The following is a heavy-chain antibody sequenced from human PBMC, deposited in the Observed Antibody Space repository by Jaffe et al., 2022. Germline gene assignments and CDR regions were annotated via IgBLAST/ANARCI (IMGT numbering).Heavy chain of an antibody. J-gene: IGHJ4*02. D-gene: IGHD1-26*01. CDR3: TRVRDHDPRYSGSLFDY. Sequence: EVQLVESGGGLVQPGRSLRLSCTASGFTFGDYAMSWVRQAPGKGLEWVGFIRSKAYGGTTEYAASVKGRFTISRDDSKSIAYLQMNSLKTEDTAVYYCTRVRDHDPRYSGSLFDYWGQGTLVTVSS. CDR2: IRSKAYGGTT. V-gene: IGHV3-49*04. CDR1: GFTFGDYA.